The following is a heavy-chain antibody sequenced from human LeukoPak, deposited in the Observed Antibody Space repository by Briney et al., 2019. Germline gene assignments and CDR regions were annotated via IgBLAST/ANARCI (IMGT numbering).Heavy chain of an antibody. CDR1: VGSPNPYN. J-gene: IGHJ4*02. D-gene: IGHD6-19*01. CDR3: ARDKFGELAGTFDS. Sequence: PGTLSLTCAVSVGSPNPYNWSCIRQPAGKGLEWIGRIYTSGSSNYNPSLKSRVTLSVDTSKNQFSLKLNSVTAADTAVYYCARDKFGELAGTFDSWGQGTLVTVSS. CDR2: IYTSGSS. V-gene: IGHV4-4*07.